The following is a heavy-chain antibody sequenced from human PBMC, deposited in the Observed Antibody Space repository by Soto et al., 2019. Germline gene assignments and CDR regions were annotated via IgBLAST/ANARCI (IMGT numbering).Heavy chain of an antibody. CDR1: GGSFSGYY. Sequence: SETLSLTCAVYGGSFSGYYGSWIRQPPGKGLEWIGEINHSGSTNYNPSLKSRVTISVDTSKNQFSLKLSSVTAADTAVYYCARGQSGGMDVWGQGTTVTVSS. V-gene: IGHV4-34*01. D-gene: IGHD3-10*01. CDR2: INHSGST. CDR3: ARGQSGGMDV. J-gene: IGHJ6*02.